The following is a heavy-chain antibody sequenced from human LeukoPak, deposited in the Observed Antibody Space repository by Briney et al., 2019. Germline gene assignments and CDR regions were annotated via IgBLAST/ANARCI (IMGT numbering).Heavy chain of an antibody. CDR3: ARDPSPRIAVAGTKGFDY. D-gene: IGHD6-19*01. J-gene: IGHJ4*02. V-gene: IGHV3-21*01. CDR1: GFTFSSYS. Sequence: GGSLRLSCAASGFTFSSYSMNWVRQAPGKGLEWVSSISSSSSYIYYAESVKGRFTISRDNAKNSLYLQMNSLRAEDTAVYYCARDPSPRIAVAGTKGFDYWGQGTLVTVSS. CDR2: ISSSSSYI.